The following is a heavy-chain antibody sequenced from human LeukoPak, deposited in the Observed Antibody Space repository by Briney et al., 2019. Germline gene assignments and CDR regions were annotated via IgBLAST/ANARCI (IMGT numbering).Heavy chain of an antibody. CDR2: IIPIFGTA. J-gene: IGHJ4*02. V-gene: IGHV1-69*05. CDR1: GGTFSSYA. D-gene: IGHD2-15*01. CDR3: ARDRGGPTDY. Sequence: PVKVSCKASGGTFSSYAISWVRQAPGQGLEWMGGIIPIFGTANYAQKFQGRVTITTDESTSTTYMELSSLRSEDTAVYYCARDRGGPTDYWGQGTLVTVSS.